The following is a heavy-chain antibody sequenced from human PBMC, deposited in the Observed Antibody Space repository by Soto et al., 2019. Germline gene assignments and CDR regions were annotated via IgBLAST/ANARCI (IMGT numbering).Heavy chain of an antibody. Sequence: QVQLVESGGGVVQPGRSLRLSCAASGFTFSSYAMHWVRQAPGKGLEWVAVISYDGSNKYYADSVKGRFTISRDNFKNSLYLQMNILRAEDTAVYYCAIDEIRFSWAYGMDVWGQGTTVTVSS. J-gene: IGHJ6*02. V-gene: IGHV3-30-3*01. CDR1: GFTFSSYA. CDR2: ISYDGSNK. CDR3: AIDEIRFSWAYGMDV. D-gene: IGHD3-3*01.